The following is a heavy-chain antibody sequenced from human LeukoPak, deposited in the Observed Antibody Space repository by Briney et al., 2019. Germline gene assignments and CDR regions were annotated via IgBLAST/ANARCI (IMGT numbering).Heavy chain of an antibody. CDR1: GYSFTSYW. Sequence: GESLKISCKGSGYSFTSYWIGCARQMPGKGLEWMGIIYPGDSDTRYSPSFQGQVTISADKSISTAYLQWSSLKASDTAMYYCARDKAYDISTGYYNGNWFDPWGQGTLVTVSS. V-gene: IGHV5-51*01. CDR2: IYPGDSDT. J-gene: IGHJ5*02. D-gene: IGHD3-9*01. CDR3: ARDKAYDISTGYYNGNWFDP.